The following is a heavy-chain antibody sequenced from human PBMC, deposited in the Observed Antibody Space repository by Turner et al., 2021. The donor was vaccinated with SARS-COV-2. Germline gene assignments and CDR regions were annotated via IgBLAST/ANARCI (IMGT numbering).Heavy chain of an antibody. D-gene: IGHD5-18*01. CDR3: ARLMDTAMYYYGMDV. CDR2: NNDSRST. J-gene: IGHJ6*02. CDR1: GGSISSSTYY. V-gene: IGHV4-39*01. Sequence: QLQLQASGPGLVKPSAPLSPTCTVSGGSISSSTYYWGWIRQPPGKGLEWIGNNNDSRSTYYNPSRKSRITISVDTSKNQFSLRLSSVTAADTAVYYCARLMDTAMYYYGMDVWGQGTTVTVSS.